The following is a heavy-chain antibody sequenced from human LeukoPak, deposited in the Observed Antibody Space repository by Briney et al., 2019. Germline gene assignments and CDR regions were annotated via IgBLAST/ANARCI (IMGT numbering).Heavy chain of an antibody. Sequence: GGSLRLSCAASGFTFSSYGMHWVRQAPGKGLEWVAVISYDGSNKYYADSVKGRFTISRDNSKNTLYLQMNSLRAEDTAVYYCARSHCSSISCLTYTSMNPPDYWGQGTLVTVSS. CDR2: ISYDGSNK. J-gene: IGHJ4*02. D-gene: IGHD2-2*01. CDR3: ARSHCSSISCLTYTSMNPPDY. V-gene: IGHV3-30*03. CDR1: GFTFSSYG.